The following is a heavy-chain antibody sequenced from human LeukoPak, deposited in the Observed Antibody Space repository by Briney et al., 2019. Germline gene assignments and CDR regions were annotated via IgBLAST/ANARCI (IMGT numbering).Heavy chain of an antibody. D-gene: IGHD2-2*01. Sequence: EASVKVSCKASGYTFSSNDINWVRQATGQGLEWMGWMNPHSGNTGYAQKFQERVTITRDMSTSTAYMELSSLRSEDTAVYYCAAERRGSSPFDYWGQGTLVTVSS. J-gene: IGHJ4*02. V-gene: IGHV1-8*01. CDR3: AAERRGSSPFDY. CDR1: GYTFSSND. CDR2: MNPHSGNT.